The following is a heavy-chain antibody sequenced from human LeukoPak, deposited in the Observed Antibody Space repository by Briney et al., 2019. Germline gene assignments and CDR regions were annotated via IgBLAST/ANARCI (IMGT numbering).Heavy chain of an antibody. CDR1: GGSISSSSYY. Sequence: PSETLSLTCTVSGGSISSSSYYWSWIRQPPGKGLEWIGEINHSGSTNYNPSLKSRVTISVDTSKNQFSLKLSSVTAADTAVYYCARLGYGSGSPCDYWGQGTLVTVSS. J-gene: IGHJ4*02. CDR2: INHSGST. CDR3: ARLGYGSGSPCDY. D-gene: IGHD3-10*01. V-gene: IGHV4-39*07.